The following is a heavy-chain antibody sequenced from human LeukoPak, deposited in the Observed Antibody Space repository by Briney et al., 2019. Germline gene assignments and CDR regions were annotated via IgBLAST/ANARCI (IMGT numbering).Heavy chain of an antibody. D-gene: IGHD5-18*01. CDR1: VYTFTSYG. CDR3: ASTTVDTAMVRRWFDP. V-gene: IGHV1-69*13. Sequence: GASVKVSCKASVYTFTSYGISWVRQAPGQGLEWMGGIIPIFGTANYAQKFQGRVTITADESTSTAYMELSSLRSEDTAVYYCASTTVDTAMVRRWFDPWGQGTLVTVSS. J-gene: IGHJ5*02. CDR2: IIPIFGTA.